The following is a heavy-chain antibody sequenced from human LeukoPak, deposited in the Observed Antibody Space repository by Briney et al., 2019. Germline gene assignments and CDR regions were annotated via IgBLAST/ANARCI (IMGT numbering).Heavy chain of an antibody. J-gene: IGHJ4*02. D-gene: IGHD3-3*01. CDR2: INWNGGST. CDR3: ARTGYYDFWSGYYNQY. V-gene: IGHV3-20*04. CDR1: GFTFDDYG. Sequence: GGSLRLSCAASGFTFDDYGMSWVRQAPGKGLEWVSGINWNGGSTGYADSVKGRFTISRDNAKNSLYLQMNSLRAEDTAVYYCARTGYYDFWSGYYNQYWGQGTLVTVSS.